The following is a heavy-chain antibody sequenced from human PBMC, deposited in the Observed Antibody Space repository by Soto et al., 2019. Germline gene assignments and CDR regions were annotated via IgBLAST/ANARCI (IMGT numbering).Heavy chain of an antibody. J-gene: IGHJ4*02. D-gene: IGHD2-2*01. CDR1: GGSFSGYY. V-gene: IGHV4-34*01. CDR3: ARGIVEVVADHRFYFAY. Sequence: SETLSLTCAVYGGSFSGYYWSWIRQPPGKGLEWIGEINHSGSTNYNPSLKSRVTISVDTSKNQFSLKLSSVTAADTAVHYCARGIVEVVADHRFYFAYPAQGT. CDR2: INHSGST.